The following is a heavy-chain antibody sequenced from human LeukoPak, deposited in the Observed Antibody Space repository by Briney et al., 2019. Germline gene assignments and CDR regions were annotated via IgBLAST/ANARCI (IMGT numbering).Heavy chain of an antibody. V-gene: IGHV3-23*01. Sequence: GGSLRLSCVASGFNVSSNYMSWVRQAPGKGLEWVSAISGSGGSTYYADSVKGRFTISRDNSKNTLYLQMNSLRAEATAVYYCAKSPDILTGLYYFDYWGQGTLVTVSS. J-gene: IGHJ4*02. CDR2: ISGSGGST. CDR3: AKSPDILTGLYYFDY. CDR1: GFNVSSNY. D-gene: IGHD3-9*01.